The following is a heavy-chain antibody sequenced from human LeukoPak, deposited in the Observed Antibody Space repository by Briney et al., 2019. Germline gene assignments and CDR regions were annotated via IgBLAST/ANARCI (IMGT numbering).Heavy chain of an antibody. V-gene: IGHV1-2*02. CDR3: ATQRGSYLWGTDFDY. Sequence: ASVKASCKASGYTFTGYYMHWVRQAPGQGLEWMGWINPNSGDTKYSQKFQGRVTMTRDTSIRTAYMELTRLRSDDTAVYYCATQRGSYLWGTDFDYWGQGTLVTVS. CDR2: INPNSGDT. CDR1: GYTFTGYY. J-gene: IGHJ4*02. D-gene: IGHD3-16*01.